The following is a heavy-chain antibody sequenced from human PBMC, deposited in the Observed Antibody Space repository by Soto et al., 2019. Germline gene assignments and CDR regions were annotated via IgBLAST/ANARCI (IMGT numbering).Heavy chain of an antibody. CDR2: ISWNSGTI. CDR3: ARWDYGGNSGDI. V-gene: IGHV3-9*01. D-gene: IGHD4-17*01. J-gene: IGHJ3*02. CDR1: GFGFDGYA. Sequence: EVQLVESGGGLVQPGRSLRLSCAASGFGFDGYAMHWVRQDPGKGLEWVSGISWNSGTIGYADSVKGRFTISRDNAKNSLYLQMNSLRAEDTAVYYCARWDYGGNSGDIWGQGTMVTVSS.